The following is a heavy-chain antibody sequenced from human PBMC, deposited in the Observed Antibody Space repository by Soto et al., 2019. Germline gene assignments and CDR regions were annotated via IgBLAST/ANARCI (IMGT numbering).Heavy chain of an antibody. Sequence: QLQLQQSGSGLVKPSQTLSLTCAVSGGSISSGGYSWSWIRQPPGKGLEWIGYIYHSGSTYYNPSHKSRVTIAVGRSKNQFAPKLSCVAAPATAVYYCARAGALGAVAVDYWGQGTLVTVSS. D-gene: IGHD6-19*01. J-gene: IGHJ4*02. CDR2: IYHSGST. CDR3: ARAGALGAVAVDY. V-gene: IGHV4-30-2*01. CDR1: GGSISSGGYS.